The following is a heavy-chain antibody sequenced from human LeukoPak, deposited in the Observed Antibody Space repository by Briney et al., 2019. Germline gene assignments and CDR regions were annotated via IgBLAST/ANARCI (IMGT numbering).Heavy chain of an antibody. Sequence: SETLSLTCAVYGGSFSGYYWSWIRQPPGKGLEWIGEINHSGSTNYNPSLKSRVTISVDTSKNQFSLKLSSVTAADTAVYYCAGRGTTVVTGAFDYWGQGTLVTVSS. V-gene: IGHV4-34*01. CDR1: GGSFSGYY. CDR3: AGRGTTVVTGAFDY. J-gene: IGHJ4*02. D-gene: IGHD4-23*01. CDR2: INHSGST.